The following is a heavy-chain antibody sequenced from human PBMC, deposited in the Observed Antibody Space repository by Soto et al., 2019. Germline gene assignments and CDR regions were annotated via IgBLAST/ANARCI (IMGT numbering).Heavy chain of an antibody. CDR3: ARSIHHTVTSPLDC. CDR1: GFTFSSYA. D-gene: IGHD4-4*01. V-gene: IGHV3-30-3*01. Sequence: QVQLVESGGGMVQPGRSLRLSCAASGFTFSSYAMHWVRQAPGKGLEWVALISYDGSNKFYADSVKGRFTISRDNSKNTLYLQMNSLRAEDTAVYYCARSIHHTVTSPLDCWGQGTLVTVSS. J-gene: IGHJ4*02. CDR2: ISYDGSNK.